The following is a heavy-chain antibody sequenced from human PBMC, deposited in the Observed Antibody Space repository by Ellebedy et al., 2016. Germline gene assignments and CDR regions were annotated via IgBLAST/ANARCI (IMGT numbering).Heavy chain of an antibody. V-gene: IGHV3-21*01. CDR3: ARDQYDSSGYYYYYGMDV. CDR1: GFIFGSYG. J-gene: IGHJ6*02. Sequence: GESLKISXAASGFIFGSYGMNWVRQAPGKGLEWVSSISSSSNYIYYGDSVKGRFTISRDNAKKSLYLQMNSLRADDTAVYYCARDQYDSSGYYYYYGMDVWGLGTTVTVSS. CDR2: ISSSSNYI. D-gene: IGHD3-22*01.